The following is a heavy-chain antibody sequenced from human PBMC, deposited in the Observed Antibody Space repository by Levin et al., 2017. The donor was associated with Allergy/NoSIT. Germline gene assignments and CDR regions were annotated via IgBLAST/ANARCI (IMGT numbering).Heavy chain of an antibody. D-gene: IGHD6-6*01. Sequence: ASVKVSCKASGYTFTSYYMHWVRQAPGQGLEWMGIINPSGGSTSYAQKFQGRVTMTRDTSTSTVYMELSSLRSEDTAVYYCARDGSSSIPRLFDYDYGMDVWGQGTTVTVSS. CDR2: INPSGGST. J-gene: IGHJ6*02. CDR3: ARDGSSSIPRLFDYDYGMDV. CDR1: GYTFTSYY. V-gene: IGHV1-46*01.